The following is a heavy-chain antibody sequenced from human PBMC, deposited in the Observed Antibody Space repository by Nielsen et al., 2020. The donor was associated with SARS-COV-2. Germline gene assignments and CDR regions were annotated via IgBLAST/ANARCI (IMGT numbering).Heavy chain of an antibody. CDR3: ARVQGSYGYYYYYGMDV. V-gene: IGHV1-46*01. D-gene: IGHD5-18*01. Sequence: ASVKVSCKASGYTFTSYYMHWVRQAPGQGLEWMGIINPSGGSTSYAQKFQGRVTMTRDKSTSTVYMELSSLRSEDTAVYYCARVQGSYGYYYYYGMDVWGQGTTVTVSS. J-gene: IGHJ6*02. CDR1: GYTFTSYY. CDR2: INPSGGST.